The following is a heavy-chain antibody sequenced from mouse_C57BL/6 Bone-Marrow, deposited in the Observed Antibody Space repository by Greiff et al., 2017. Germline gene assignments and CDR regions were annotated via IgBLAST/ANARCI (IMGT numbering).Heavy chain of an antibody. CDR2: IDPSDSYT. CDR1: GYTFTSYW. CDR3: ATGAQRSY. J-gene: IGHJ3*01. Sequence: QVQLQQPGAELVMPGASVKLSCKASGYTFTSYWMHWVKQRPGQGLEWIGEIDPSDSYTNYNQKFKGKSTLTVDKSSSTAYVQLSSLTSEDSAVYYCATGAQRSYWGQGTLVTVSA. V-gene: IGHV1-69*01. D-gene: IGHD3-2*02.